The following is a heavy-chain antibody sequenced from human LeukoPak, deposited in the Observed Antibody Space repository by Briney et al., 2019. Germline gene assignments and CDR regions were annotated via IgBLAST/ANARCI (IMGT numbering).Heavy chain of an antibody. CDR1: GYTFTGYY. D-gene: IGHD3-22*01. Sequence: RRASVKVSCKASGYTFTGYYMHWVRQAPGQGLEWMGWINPNSGGTNYAQKFQGRVAMTRDTSISTAYMERSRLRSDDTAVYYCARDRQEYYYDSSGYYYWGQGTLVTVSS. J-gene: IGHJ4*02. CDR3: ARDRQEYYYDSSGYYY. V-gene: IGHV1-2*02. CDR2: INPNSGGT.